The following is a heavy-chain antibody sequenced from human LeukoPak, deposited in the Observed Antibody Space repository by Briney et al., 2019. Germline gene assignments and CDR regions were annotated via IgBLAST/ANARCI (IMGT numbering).Heavy chain of an antibody. CDR2: ISSDGSFI. D-gene: IGHD5-12*01. J-gene: IGHJ4*02. CDR1: GFTFGSYT. CDR3: AIFGGYSGYDLFDY. Sequence: PGGSLRLSCAASGFTFGSYTINWVRQAPGRGLEWVSSISSDGSFIFYGDSVRGRFTISRDNAKNSVYLQMKSLSADDTAVYYCAIFGGYSGYDLFDYWGQGALVTVSS. V-gene: IGHV3-21*03.